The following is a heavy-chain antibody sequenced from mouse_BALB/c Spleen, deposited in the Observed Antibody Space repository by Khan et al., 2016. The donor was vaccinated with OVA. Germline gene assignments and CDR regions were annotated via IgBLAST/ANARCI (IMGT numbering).Heavy chain of an antibody. J-gene: IGHJ3*01. Sequence: QVQLQQSGPELVKPGASLKVSCKASGYTFTDYIIGWVKQSTRQGLEWIGDIFPGSDIPYYNEKFKDKATLTVDKSANTAYMHLSSLTSEDSAVYFCAGGGYSAFAYWGQGTLVTVSA. CDR2: IFPGSDIP. CDR1: GYTFTDYI. D-gene: IGHD2-14*01. V-gene: IGHV1-77*01. CDR3: AGGGYSAFAY.